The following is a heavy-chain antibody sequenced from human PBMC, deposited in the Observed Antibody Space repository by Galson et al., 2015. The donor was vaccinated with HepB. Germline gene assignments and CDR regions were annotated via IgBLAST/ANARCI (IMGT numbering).Heavy chain of an antibody. CDR1: GFTFSSYA. J-gene: IGHJ6*03. Sequence: SLRLSCAASGFTFSSYAMHWVRQAPGKGLEWVAVISYDGSNKYYADFVKGRFTISRDNSKNTLYLQMNSLRAEDTAVYYCARIGRVGYYYYYMDVWGKGTTVTVSS. V-gene: IGHV3-30-3*01. CDR3: ARIGRVGYYYYYMDV. D-gene: IGHD1-26*01. CDR2: ISYDGSNK.